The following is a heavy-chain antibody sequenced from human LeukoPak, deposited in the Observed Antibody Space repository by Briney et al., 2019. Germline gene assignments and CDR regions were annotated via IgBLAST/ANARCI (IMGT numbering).Heavy chain of an antibody. CDR2: IKQDGSEK. V-gene: IGHV3-7*04. Sequence: GGSLRLSCAASGFTFSSYWMSWVRQAPGKGLEWVANIKQDGSEKYYVESVKGRFTISRDNAKNSLYLQMNSLRAEDTAVYYCARAGRGSGKTVDYWGQGTLVTVSS. CDR1: GFTFSSYW. D-gene: IGHD3-10*01. J-gene: IGHJ4*02. CDR3: ARAGRGSGKTVDY.